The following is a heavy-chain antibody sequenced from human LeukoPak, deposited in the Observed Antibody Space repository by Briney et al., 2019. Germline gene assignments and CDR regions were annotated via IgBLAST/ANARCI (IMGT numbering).Heavy chain of an antibody. V-gene: IGHV4-4*07. CDR2: IYTSGST. Sequence: SETLSLTCTVSGGSISSYYWSWIRQPAGKGLEWIGRIYTSGSTNYNPSLKSRVTMSVDTSKNQFSLKLSSVTAADTAVYYCARETHCSSTSCYGFLDAFDYWGQGTLVTVSS. CDR1: GGSISSYY. CDR3: ARETHCSSTSCYGFLDAFDY. J-gene: IGHJ4*02. D-gene: IGHD2-2*01.